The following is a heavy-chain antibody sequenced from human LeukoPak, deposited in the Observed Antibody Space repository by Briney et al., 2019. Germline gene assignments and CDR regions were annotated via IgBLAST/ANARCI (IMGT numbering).Heavy chain of an antibody. D-gene: IGHD5-24*01. J-gene: IGHJ4*02. V-gene: IGHV3-23*01. CDR2: ISNNGGTA. Sequence: PGGSLRLSCVASGFTFNSYAMSWVRQAPGKGLEWVSGISNNGGTADYADSVRGRFAISRDNSKNTVYLQMNSLRAEDTAIYYCTRVGYIDEGIDYWGQGTLVTVSS. CDR1: GFTFNSYA. CDR3: TRVGYIDEGIDY.